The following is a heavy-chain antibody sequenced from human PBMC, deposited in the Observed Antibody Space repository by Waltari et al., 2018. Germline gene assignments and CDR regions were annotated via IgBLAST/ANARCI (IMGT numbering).Heavy chain of an antibody. D-gene: IGHD3-22*01. Sequence: QVQLVQSGAEVKKPGASVKVSCKASGYTFTGYYMHWVRQAPGQGLEWMGRINPNSGGTNYAQKFQGRVTMNRDTSISTAYMELSRLRSDDTAVYYCARDTALSRYDSSGYYRPSEYWGQGTLVTVSS. V-gene: IGHV1-2*06. CDR1: GYTFTGYY. CDR2: INPNSGGT. J-gene: IGHJ4*02. CDR3: ARDTALSRYDSSGYYRPSEY.